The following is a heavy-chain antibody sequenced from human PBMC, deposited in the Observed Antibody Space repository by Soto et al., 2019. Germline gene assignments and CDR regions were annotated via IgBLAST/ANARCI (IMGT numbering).Heavy chain of an antibody. CDR3: VRVNNFSDAFDM. V-gene: IGHV1-3*01. D-gene: IGHD1-20*01. CDR2: INAGNGDT. J-gene: IGHJ3*02. Sequence: ASVKVSCKASGYSFITYVIHWVRQAPGQRLEWMGWINAGNGDTKYSQKLQGRVTITRDTSAGTVYMELSGLRSEDTAVYFCVRVNNFSDAFDMWGQGTMVTVSS. CDR1: GYSFITYV.